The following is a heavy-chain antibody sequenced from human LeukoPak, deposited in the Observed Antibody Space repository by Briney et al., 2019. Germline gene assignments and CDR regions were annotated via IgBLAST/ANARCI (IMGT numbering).Heavy chain of an antibody. CDR1: GYTLTELS. J-gene: IGHJ5*02. D-gene: IGHD3-3*01. CDR2: FDPEDGET. V-gene: IGHV1-24*01. Sequence: ASVKVSCKVSGYTLTELSMHWVRQAPGKGLEWMGGFDPEDGETICAQKFQGRVTMTEDTSTDTAYMELSSLRSEDTAVYYCATALTIFGVVIDWFDPWGQGTLVTVSS. CDR3: ATALTIFGVVIDWFDP.